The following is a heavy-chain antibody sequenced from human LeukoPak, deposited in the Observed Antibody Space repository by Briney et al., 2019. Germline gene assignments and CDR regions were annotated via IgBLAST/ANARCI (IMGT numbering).Heavy chain of an antibody. CDR3: ARVPHGVSLRGSPLSL. CDR2: ISAYNGNT. D-gene: IGHD1-26*01. CDR1: GYTFTSYG. Sequence: ASVKVSCKASGYTFTSYGISWVRQAPGQGLEWMGWISAYNGNTNYAQKLQGRVTMTTDTSTSTAYMELRSLRSDDTAVYYCARVPHGVSLRGSPLSLWGQGTLVTVSS. J-gene: IGHJ4*02. V-gene: IGHV1-18*01.